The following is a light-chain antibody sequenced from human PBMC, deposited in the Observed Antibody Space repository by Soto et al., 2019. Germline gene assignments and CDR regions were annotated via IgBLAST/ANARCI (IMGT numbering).Light chain of an antibody. CDR1: QAISTW. Sequence: DIQMTQSPSSVSASVGDRVSITCRASQAISTWLAWYQQKPGEAPKLLIYAASILQSGVPSRFSGSGSGTDFTLTISSLQPEDFATYYCQQANSFPPITFGPGTKVDIK. J-gene: IGKJ3*01. CDR2: AAS. CDR3: QQANSFPPIT. V-gene: IGKV1D-12*01.